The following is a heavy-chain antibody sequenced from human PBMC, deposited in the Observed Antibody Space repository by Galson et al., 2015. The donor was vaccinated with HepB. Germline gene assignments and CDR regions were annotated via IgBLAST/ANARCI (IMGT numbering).Heavy chain of an antibody. CDR2: IRTDASNK. V-gene: IGHV3-30*02. CDR1: GFTFSSYA. Sequence: SLRLSCAASGFTFSSYAMHWVRQAPGKGLEWVAFIRTDASNKYYADSVKGRFTISRDNSKNTLYLQMNSLRAEDTAVYYCAREYCSSTSCYQGRGFDYWGQGTLVTVSS. D-gene: IGHD2-2*01. CDR3: AREYCSSTSCYQGRGFDY. J-gene: IGHJ4*02.